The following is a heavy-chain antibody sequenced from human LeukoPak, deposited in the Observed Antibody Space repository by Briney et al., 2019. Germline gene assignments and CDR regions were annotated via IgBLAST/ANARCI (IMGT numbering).Heavy chain of an antibody. CDR3: ARSRGFGDRYFDY. CDR2: INHSGST. Sequence: SETLSLTCTVSGGSISSYYWSWIRQPPGKGLEWIGEINHSGSTNYNPSLKSRVTISVDTSKNQFSLKLSSVTAADTAVYYCARSRGFGDRYFDYWGQGTLVTVSS. J-gene: IGHJ4*02. CDR1: GGSISSYY. D-gene: IGHD3-10*01. V-gene: IGHV4-34*01.